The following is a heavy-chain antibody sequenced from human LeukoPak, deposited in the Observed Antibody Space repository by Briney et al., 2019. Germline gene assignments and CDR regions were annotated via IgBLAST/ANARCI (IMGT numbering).Heavy chain of an antibody. CDR3: ARGKEGDYDSSGYYSY. CDR2: IYYSGTA. J-gene: IGHJ4*02. Sequence: PSETLSLTCTVSGASIGGGGYYWSWIRQHPGTGLEWIGYIYYSGTAYYNPSLKSRVTISLDTSKNQFSLRLTSVTAADTAVYYCARGKEGDYDSSGYYSYWGQGTLVTVSS. V-gene: IGHV4-31*03. D-gene: IGHD3-22*01. CDR1: GASIGGGGYY.